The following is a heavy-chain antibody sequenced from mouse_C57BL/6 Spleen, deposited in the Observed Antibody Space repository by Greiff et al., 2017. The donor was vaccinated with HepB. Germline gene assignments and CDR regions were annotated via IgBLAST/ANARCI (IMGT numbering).Heavy chain of an antibody. CDR1: GYTFTSYW. CDR3: ARYWSNPGGYFDY. D-gene: IGHD4-1*01. J-gene: IGHJ2*01. CDR2: IYPGSGST. Sequence: VKLQQPGAELVKPGASVKMSCKASGYTFTSYWITWVKQRPGQGLEWIGDIYPGSGSTNYNEKFKSKATLTVDTSSSTAYMQLSSLTSEDSAVYYCARYWSNPGGYFDYWGQGTTLTVSS. V-gene: IGHV1-55*01.